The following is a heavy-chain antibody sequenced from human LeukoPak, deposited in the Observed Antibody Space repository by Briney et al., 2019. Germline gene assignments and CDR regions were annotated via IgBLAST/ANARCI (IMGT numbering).Heavy chain of an antibody. CDR1: GFTVSSIY. V-gene: IGHV3-53*01. J-gene: IGHJ5*02. CDR3: AGDTHSSSWYDH. Sequence: PGGSLRLSCAVSGFTVSSIYMTWVRQAPGKGLEWVSSIYSDGNTYYADSVKGRFTLSRGSSRNTLYLQMNDLRVEDTAVYYCAGDTHSSSWYDHWGQGTLVTVSS. CDR2: IYSDGNT. D-gene: IGHD6-19*01.